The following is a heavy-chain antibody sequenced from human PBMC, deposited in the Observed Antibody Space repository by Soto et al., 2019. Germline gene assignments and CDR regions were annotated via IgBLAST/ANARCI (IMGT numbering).Heavy chain of an antibody. CDR2: ISYSGTT. V-gene: IGHV4-39*01. CDR1: GGSISINNYY. CDR3: ARQRDLPSYFDY. J-gene: IGHJ4*02. Sequence: PSETLSLTCTVSGGSISINNYYWGWIRQPPGKGLEWIGSISYSGTTHYNPSLKSRVTISVDTSKNQFSLKLSSVTAADTAMYYCARQRDLPSYFDYWGQGALVTVSS.